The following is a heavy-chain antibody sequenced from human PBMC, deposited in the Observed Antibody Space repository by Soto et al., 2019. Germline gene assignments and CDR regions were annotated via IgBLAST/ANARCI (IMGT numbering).Heavy chain of an antibody. D-gene: IGHD1-1*01. CDR1: GGSFSGYY. CDR2: INHSGST. Sequence: SETLSLTCAVYGGSFSGYYWSWIRQPPGKGLEWTGEINHSGSTNYNPSLKSRVTISVDTSKNQFSLKLSSVTAADTAVYYCARVHPASTNQLAPYYFDYWGQGTLVTVSS. J-gene: IGHJ4*02. V-gene: IGHV4-34*01. CDR3: ARVHPASTNQLAPYYFDY.